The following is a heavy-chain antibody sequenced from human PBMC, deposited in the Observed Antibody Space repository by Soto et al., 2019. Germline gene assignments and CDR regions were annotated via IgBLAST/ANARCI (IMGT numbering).Heavy chain of an antibody. CDR2: IYYSGST. J-gene: IGHJ2*01. Sequence: GKGLEWIGDIYYSGSTNYNPSLKSRVAISVDTSKNQFSLKLTSVTAADTVFFFQAEDGIRDL. V-gene: IGHV4-59*01. CDR3: AEDGIRDL. D-gene: IGHD2-21*01.